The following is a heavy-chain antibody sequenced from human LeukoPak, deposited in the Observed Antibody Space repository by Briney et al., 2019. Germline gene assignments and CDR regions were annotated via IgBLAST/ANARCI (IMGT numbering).Heavy chain of an antibody. Sequence: PSEILSLTCTVSGGSISSYYWSWIRQPAGKGLEWIGRIYTSGSTNYNPSLKSRVTMSVDTSKNQFSLKMSSVTAADTAVYYCAREAVAGTDWFDPWGQGTLVTVSS. D-gene: IGHD6-19*01. V-gene: IGHV4-4*07. J-gene: IGHJ5*02. CDR1: GGSISSYY. CDR3: AREAVAGTDWFDP. CDR2: IYTSGST.